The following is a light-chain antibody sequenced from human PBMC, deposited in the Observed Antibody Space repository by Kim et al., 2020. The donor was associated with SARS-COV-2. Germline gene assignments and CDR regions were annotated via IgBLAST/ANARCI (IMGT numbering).Light chain of an antibody. V-gene: IGKV3-11*01. CDR3: QQRSDWLT. CDR1: QNVGSY. Sequence: TLSPGERATLSCRASQNVGSYLAWYQQKPGQAPRLVIYETSKRATGIPARFSGSGSGTDFTLSISSLAPEDFAIYHCQQRSDWLTFGGGTKVDIK. J-gene: IGKJ4*01. CDR2: ETS.